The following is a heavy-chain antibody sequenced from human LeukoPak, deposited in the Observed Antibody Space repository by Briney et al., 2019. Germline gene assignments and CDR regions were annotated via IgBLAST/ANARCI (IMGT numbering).Heavy chain of an antibody. CDR2: ISSSSSYI. J-gene: IGHJ3*02. V-gene: IGHV3-21*04. Sequence: GGSLRLSCAASGFTFSNYNMNWVRQAPGKGLEWVSSISSSSSYIYYADSVKGRFTISRDNSKNTLYLQMNSLRAEDTAVYYCAKSGSYPNDAFDIWGQGTMVTVSS. CDR3: AKSGSYPNDAFDI. D-gene: IGHD1-26*01. CDR1: GFTFSNYN.